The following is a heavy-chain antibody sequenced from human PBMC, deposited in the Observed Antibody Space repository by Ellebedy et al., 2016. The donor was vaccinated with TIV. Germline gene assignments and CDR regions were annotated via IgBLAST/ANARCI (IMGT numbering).Heavy chain of an antibody. D-gene: IGHD2-8*01. Sequence: GESLKISCAASGFTFRDYWTSWVRQAPGKGLEWVANIKQDGGEIYYVDSVKGRFTISRDNAKNSLYLQMNSLRAEDTAVYYCVRGMHYWGQGTLVTVSS. CDR3: VRGMHY. J-gene: IGHJ4*02. V-gene: IGHV3-7*01. CDR1: GFTFRDYW. CDR2: IKQDGGEI.